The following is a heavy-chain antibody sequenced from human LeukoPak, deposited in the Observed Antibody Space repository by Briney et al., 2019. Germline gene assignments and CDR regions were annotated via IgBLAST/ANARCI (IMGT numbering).Heavy chain of an antibody. CDR2: ISWNSGTI. V-gene: IGHV3-9*01. CDR1: GFTFDDYA. D-gene: IGHD2-2*01. CDR3: AKAHAAYCSSTSCYYYYYYYGMDV. J-gene: IGHJ6*02. Sequence: GRSLRLSCAASGFTFDDYAMHWVRQAPGKGLEWVSGISWNSGTIGYADSVKGRFTISRGNAKNSLYLQMNSLRAEDTAVYYCAKAHAAYCSSTSCYYYYYYYGMDVWGQGTTVTVSS.